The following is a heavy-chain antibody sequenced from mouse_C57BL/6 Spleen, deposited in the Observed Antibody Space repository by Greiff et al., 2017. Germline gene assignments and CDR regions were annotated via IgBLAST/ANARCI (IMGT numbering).Heavy chain of an antibody. Sequence: VQLKESGAELVRPGASVKLSCKASGYNFTDYYINWVKQRPGQGLEWIARIYPGSGNTYYNEKFKGKATLTAEKSSSTAYMQLSSLTSEDSAVYFCARLDGHDYWGQGTTLTVSS. CDR3: ARLDGHDY. D-gene: IGHD2-3*01. V-gene: IGHV1-76*01. CDR1: GYNFTDYY. CDR2: IYPGSGNT. J-gene: IGHJ2*01.